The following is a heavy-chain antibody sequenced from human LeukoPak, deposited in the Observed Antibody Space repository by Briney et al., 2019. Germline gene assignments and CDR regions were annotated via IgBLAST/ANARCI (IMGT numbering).Heavy chain of an antibody. V-gene: IGHV3-15*01. D-gene: IGHD5-18*01. J-gene: IGHJ5*02. CDR2: IKNNGAGGTT. Sequence: KTEGPLILSCASSGFTFNYGLMNWVHQAPGKGLEWVGRIKNNGAGGTTDYAAPVKGRSTISSNDSNHTLYLQMNSLKIEDTAAYYCIEATQLIVDTNWFDPWGQGTPVIVSS. CDR3: IEATQLIVDTNWFDP. CDR1: GFTFNYGL.